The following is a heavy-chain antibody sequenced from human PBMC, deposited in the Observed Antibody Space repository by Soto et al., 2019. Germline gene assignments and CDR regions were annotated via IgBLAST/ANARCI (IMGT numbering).Heavy chain of an antibody. V-gene: IGHV1-69*01. CDR3: VTEVYGDYVGGVYAYYGMSV. CDR2: FVPVSGIV. J-gene: IGHJ6*02. CDR1: GGTFSSFA. Sequence: QVQLVQSGAEVKKPGSSVKVSCKASGGTFSSFAISWVRQAPGQGLEWVGGFVPVSGIVTIAQSFQGRVKVCADGCPSTVYMELTSLRSADTGSYYCVTEVYGDYVGGVYAYYGMSVWGQGTTVFVTS. D-gene: IGHD4-17*01.